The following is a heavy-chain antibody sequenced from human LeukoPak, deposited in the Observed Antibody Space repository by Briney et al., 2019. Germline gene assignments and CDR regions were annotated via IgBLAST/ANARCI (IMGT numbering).Heavy chain of an antibody. D-gene: IGHD3-22*01. CDR3: ARATYDSSVHFDY. Sequence: SETLSLTCTVSGGSISSYYWSWIGQPPGKGLEWIGYIYYSGSTNYNPSLQSRVTISVDTSKSRFSLKLSSVTAADTAVYYCARATYDSSVHFDYWGQGTLVTVSS. J-gene: IGHJ4*02. CDR2: IYYSGST. CDR1: GGSISSYY. V-gene: IGHV4-59*01.